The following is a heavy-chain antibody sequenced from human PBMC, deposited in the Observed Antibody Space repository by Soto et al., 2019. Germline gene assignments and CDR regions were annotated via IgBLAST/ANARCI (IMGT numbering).Heavy chain of an antibody. CDR1: GFTFSGYW. J-gene: IGHJ4*02. V-gene: IGHV3-7*03. CDR3: ARATYSNAWYRFDL. D-gene: IGHD4-4*01. Sequence: QLVDSGGGLVQPGGSLRLSCEASGFTFSGYWMSWVRQAPGKGLGWVADIKHDGSVQYYVDSVKGRFTISRDNAKKLLYLQMNGLRAEDTALYYCARATYSNAWYRFDLWGQGTLVTVSS. CDR2: IKHDGSVQ.